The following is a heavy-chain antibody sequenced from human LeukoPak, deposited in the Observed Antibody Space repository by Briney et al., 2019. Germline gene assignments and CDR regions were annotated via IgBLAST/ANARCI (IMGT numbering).Heavy chain of an antibody. CDR3: ARGGAIQLSDAFDI. CDR1: GYTFTSYY. D-gene: IGHD5-18*01. V-gene: IGHV1-8*02. Sequence: ASVKVSCKASGYTFTSYYMHWVRQAPGQGLEWMGWMNPNSGNTGYAQKFQGRVTMTRNTSISTAYMELSSLRSEDTAVYYCARGGAIQLSDAFDIWGQGTMVTVSS. CDR2: MNPNSGNT. J-gene: IGHJ3*02.